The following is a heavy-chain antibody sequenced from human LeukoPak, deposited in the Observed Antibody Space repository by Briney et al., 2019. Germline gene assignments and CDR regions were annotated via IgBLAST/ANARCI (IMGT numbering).Heavy chain of an antibody. Sequence: SETLSLTCAVSGYSISSGYYWGWIRQPPGKGLEWIGSIYHSGSTYYNPSLKSRVTISVDTSKNQFSLKLSSVTAADTAVYYCARGKNSGWYDYWGQGTLVTVSS. CDR2: IYHSGST. CDR3: ARGKNSGWYDY. V-gene: IGHV4-38-2*01. CDR1: GYSISSGYY. J-gene: IGHJ4*02. D-gene: IGHD6-19*01.